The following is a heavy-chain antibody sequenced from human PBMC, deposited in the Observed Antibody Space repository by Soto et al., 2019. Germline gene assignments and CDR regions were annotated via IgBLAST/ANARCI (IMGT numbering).Heavy chain of an antibody. J-gene: IGHJ4*02. D-gene: IGHD3-10*01. CDR2: ISSDGSTT. CDR1: GLTFSSYW. Sequence: PGGSLRLSCVASGLTFSSYWMHWVRQAPGKGLVWVSLISSDGSTTSYADSVRGRFTISRDNAKNTLYLQMNSLRVEDTAVYYCARGNYGYDYWGQGTLVTVPQ. CDR3: ARGNYGYDY. V-gene: IGHV3-74*01.